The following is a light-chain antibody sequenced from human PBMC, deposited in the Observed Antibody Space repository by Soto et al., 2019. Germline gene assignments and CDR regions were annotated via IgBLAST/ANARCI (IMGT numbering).Light chain of an antibody. CDR2: DAS. CDR1: QNINNY. V-gene: IGKV1-33*01. Sequence: DIQMTQSPSSLSASLVYRVTTTCQASQNINNYLNWYQQKPGRAPKLLIYDASNLEAGVPSRFRGSGSGTDFTFTISRLQPEDIATYYCQQYENLPTFGQGTRLEI. CDR3: QQYENLPT. J-gene: IGKJ5*01.